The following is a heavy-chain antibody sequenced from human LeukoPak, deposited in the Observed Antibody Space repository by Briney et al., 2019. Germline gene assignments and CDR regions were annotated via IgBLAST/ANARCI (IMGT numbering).Heavy chain of an antibody. CDR2: INHSGST. J-gene: IGHJ4*02. D-gene: IGHD3/OR15-3a*01. CDR3: ARGGLVALDY. V-gene: IGHV4-34*01. Sequence: SKTLSLTCAVYGGSFSGYYWSWIRQPPGKGLEWIGEINHSGSTNYNPSLKSRVTISVDTSKNQFSLKLSSVTAADTAVYYCARGGLVALDYWGQGTLVTVSS. CDR1: GGSFSGYY.